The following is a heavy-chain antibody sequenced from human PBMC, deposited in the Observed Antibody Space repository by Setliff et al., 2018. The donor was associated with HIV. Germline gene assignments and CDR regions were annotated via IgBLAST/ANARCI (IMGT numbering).Heavy chain of an antibody. V-gene: IGHV3-7*03. CDR3: ASTTLEYYYYMDV. CDR1: GFTFSSYW. D-gene: IGHD4-4*01. CDR2: IKQDGSEK. J-gene: IGHJ6*03. Sequence: SGGSLRLSCAASGFTFSSYWMSWVRQAPGKGLEWVAKIKQDGSEKYYVDSVKGRFTISRDNAKNSLYLQMNSLRAEDTAVYYCASTTLEYYYYMDVWGKGTTVTVSS.